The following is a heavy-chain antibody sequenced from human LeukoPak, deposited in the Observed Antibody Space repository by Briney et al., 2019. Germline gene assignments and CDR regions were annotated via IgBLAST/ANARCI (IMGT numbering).Heavy chain of an antibody. CDR3: ARDNVVGATHFDY. V-gene: IGHV1-46*01. Sequence: ASVKVSCKASGYTFTSYYTHWVRQAPGQGLEWMGIINPSGGSTSYAQKFQGRVTMTGDTSTSTVYMELSSLRSEDTAVYYCARDNVVGATHFDYWGQGTLVTVSS. D-gene: IGHD1-26*01. CDR2: INPSGGST. J-gene: IGHJ4*02. CDR1: GYTFTSYY.